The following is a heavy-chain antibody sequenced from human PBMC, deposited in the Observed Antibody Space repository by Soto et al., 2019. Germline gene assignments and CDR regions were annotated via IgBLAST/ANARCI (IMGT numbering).Heavy chain of an antibody. V-gene: IGHV1-69*02. J-gene: IGHJ1*01. Sequence: SVKVSCKASGGTFSSYTISWVRQAPGQGLEWMGRIIPILGIANYAQKFQGRVTITADKSTSTAYMELSSLRSEDTAVYYCATPDIVVVPAASSEYFQHWGQGNLVTVSS. CDR1: GGTFSSYT. CDR3: ATPDIVVVPAASSEYFQH. CDR2: IIPILGIA. D-gene: IGHD2-2*01.